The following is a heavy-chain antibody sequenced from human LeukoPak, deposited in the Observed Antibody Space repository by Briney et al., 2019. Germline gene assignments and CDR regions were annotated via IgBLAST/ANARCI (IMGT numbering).Heavy chain of an antibody. V-gene: IGHV3-33*06. D-gene: IGHD2-2*01. CDR3: AKDPGASSTRPDY. J-gene: IGHJ4*02. CDR2: IWYDGSNK. Sequence: GGSLRLSCAASGFTFSSYGMHWVRQAPGKGLEWVAVIWYDGSNKYYADSVKGRFTISRDNSKNTLYLQMNSLRAGDTAVYYCAKDPGASSTRPDYWGQGTLVTVSS. CDR1: GFTFSSYG.